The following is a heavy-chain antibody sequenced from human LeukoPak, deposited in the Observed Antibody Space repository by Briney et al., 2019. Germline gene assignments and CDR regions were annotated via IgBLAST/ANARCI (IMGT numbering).Heavy chain of an antibody. J-gene: IGHJ6*03. V-gene: IGHV3-20*04. CDR3: ARTGIVGATNYYYYYYMDV. CDR2: INWNGGST. Sequence: GGSLRLSCAASGFTFHDYAIHWVRQGPGKGLEWVSGINWNGGSTGYADSVKGRFTISRDNAKNSLYLQMNSLRAEDTALYYCARTGIVGATNYYYYYYMDVWGKGTTVTVSS. D-gene: IGHD1-26*01. CDR1: GFTFHDYA.